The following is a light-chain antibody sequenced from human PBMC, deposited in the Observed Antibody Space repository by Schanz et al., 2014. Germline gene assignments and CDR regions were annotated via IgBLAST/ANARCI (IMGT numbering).Light chain of an antibody. CDR2: AAS. CDR3: QKHNSAPLT. J-gene: IGKJ3*01. V-gene: IGKV1-27*01. Sequence: DIQMTQSPFSLSASLGDRVTITCRASQGIHTYLAWYQQKPGRAPKLLIHAASTLQSGVPSRFSGSGSGTDFTLTITSLQPEDVATYYCQKHNSAPLTFGPGTKVDIK. CDR1: QGIHTY.